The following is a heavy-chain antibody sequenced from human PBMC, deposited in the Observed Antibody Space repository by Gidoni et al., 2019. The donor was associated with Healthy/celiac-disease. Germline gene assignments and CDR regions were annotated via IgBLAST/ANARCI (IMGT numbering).Heavy chain of an antibody. V-gene: IGHV4-34*01. Sequence: QVQLQQWGAGLLKPSETLSLTCAVYVGSFSGYYWSWIRQPPGKGLEWIGEINHSGSTNYNPSLKSRVTISVDTSKNQFSLKLSSVTAADTAVYYCARHRITMVRGVINYYYGMDVWGQGTTVTVSS. CDR3: ARHRITMVRGVINYYYGMDV. CDR1: VGSFSGYY. J-gene: IGHJ6*02. D-gene: IGHD3-10*01. CDR2: INHSGST.